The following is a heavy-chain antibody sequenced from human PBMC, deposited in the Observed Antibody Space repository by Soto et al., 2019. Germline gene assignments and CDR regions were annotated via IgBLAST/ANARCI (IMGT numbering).Heavy chain of an antibody. CDR2: IWYDGSNK. Sequence: GGSLRLSCAASGFTFSSYGMHWVRQAPGKGLEWVAVIWYDGSNKYYADSVKGRFTISRDNSKNTLYLQMNSLRAEDTAVYYCAREPSGSYYFDYWGQGTLVIVSS. J-gene: IGHJ4*02. CDR1: GFTFSSYG. D-gene: IGHD1-26*01. V-gene: IGHV3-33*08. CDR3: AREPSGSYYFDY.